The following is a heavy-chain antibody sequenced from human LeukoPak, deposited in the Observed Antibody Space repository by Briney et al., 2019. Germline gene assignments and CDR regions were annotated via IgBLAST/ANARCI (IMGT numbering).Heavy chain of an antibody. D-gene: IGHD3-10*01. V-gene: IGHV3-48*03. CDR3: AGDYYGSGSYYYRQYYYYMDV. CDR2: IATDGTI. J-gene: IGHJ6*03. CDR1: GFILSTSE. Sequence: GGSLRLSCVASGFILSTSEMNWVRQAPGKGLEWVSFIATDGTIYYADSVKGRFTLSRDNAKNSLYLQMNSLRAEDTAVYYCAGDYYGSGSYYYRQYYYYMDVWGKGTTVTISS.